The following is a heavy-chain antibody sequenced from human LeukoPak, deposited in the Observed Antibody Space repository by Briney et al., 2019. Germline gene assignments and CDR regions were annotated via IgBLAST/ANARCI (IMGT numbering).Heavy chain of an antibody. J-gene: IGHJ4*02. CDR3: TTGDRGWQDY. CDR2: IKRNTDTGTT. Sequence: PGGSLRLSCAASGLDFRNAWMSWVRQAPGKGPEWVAHIKRNTDTGTTNYGAPVEGRFTVSRDDSKNTLYLQMNSLKIEDTAVYYCTTGDRGWQDYWGQGTLVTVSS. V-gene: IGHV3-15*01. CDR1: GLDFRNAW. D-gene: IGHD6-19*01.